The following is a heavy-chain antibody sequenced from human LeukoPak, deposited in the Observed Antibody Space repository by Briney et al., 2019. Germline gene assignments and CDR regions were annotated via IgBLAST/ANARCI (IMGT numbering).Heavy chain of an antibody. D-gene: IGHD1-26*01. CDR3: AKDRASSWWYFDL. CDR1: GFTFTSYG. J-gene: IGHJ2*01. Sequence: GGSLRLSCAASGFTFTSYGMHWVRQAPGKGLEWVAFIRYDGSNKYYVDSVKGRFTISRDNSKNTLYLQMNSLTTEDTAVYYCAKDRASSWWYFDLWGRGTLVTVSS. V-gene: IGHV3-30*02. CDR2: IRYDGSNK.